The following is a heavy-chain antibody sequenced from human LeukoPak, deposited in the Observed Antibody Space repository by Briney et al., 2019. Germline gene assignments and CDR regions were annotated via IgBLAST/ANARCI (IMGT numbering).Heavy chain of an antibody. V-gene: IGHV1-8*01. Sequence: ASVKVSCKASGYTLTSYDINWVRQATGQGLEWMGWMNPNSGNTGYAQKFQDRVTMTRNTSISTAYMELSSLRSEDTAVYYCARAGGYCGRISCPYYFDYWGQGSLVAVSS. CDR2: MNPNSGNT. CDR3: ARAGGYCGRISCPYYFDY. D-gene: IGHD2-15*01. CDR1: GYTLTSYD. J-gene: IGHJ4*02.